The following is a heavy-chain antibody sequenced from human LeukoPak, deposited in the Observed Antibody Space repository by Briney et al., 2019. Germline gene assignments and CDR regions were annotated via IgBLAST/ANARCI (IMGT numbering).Heavy chain of an antibody. D-gene: IGHD4-17*01. CDR2: IDPSDSYI. CDR1: GYSFTNYW. Sequence: GESLQISCKGSGYSFTNYWISWVRQMPGKGLEWMGRIDPSDSYINYSPSFQGHVTISADKSISTAYLQWSSLKASDTAIYYCARVRVTTSLYYYYGFDVWGQETTVTVSS. CDR3: ARVRVTTSLYYYYGFDV. V-gene: IGHV5-10-1*01. J-gene: IGHJ6*02.